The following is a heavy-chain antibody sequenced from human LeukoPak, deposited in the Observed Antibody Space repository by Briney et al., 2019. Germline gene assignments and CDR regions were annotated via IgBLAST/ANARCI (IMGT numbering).Heavy chain of an antibody. CDR2: ISSSSSYI. D-gene: IGHD6-13*01. V-gene: IGHV3-21*01. CDR1: GFTFSSYS. CDR3: ARAFGIAAARLDY. Sequence: GGSLRLSCAASGFTFSSYSMNWVRQAPGKGLEWVSSISSSSSYIYYADSVKGRFTISRDNAKNSLYLQMNSLRAEDTAVYYSARAFGIAAARLDYWGQGTLVTVSS. J-gene: IGHJ4*02.